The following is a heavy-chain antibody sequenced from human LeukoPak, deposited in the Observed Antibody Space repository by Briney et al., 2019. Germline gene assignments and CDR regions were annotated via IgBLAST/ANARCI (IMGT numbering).Heavy chain of an antibody. CDR2: INAGNGNT. Sequence: ASVKVSCKASGYTFTSYAMHWVRQAPGQRLEWMGWINAGNGNTKYSQKFQGRVTITRDTSASTAYMELSSLRSEDTAVYYCAREGSSSWYGLRHAFDIWGQGTMVTVSS. V-gene: IGHV1-3*01. D-gene: IGHD6-13*01. J-gene: IGHJ3*02. CDR1: GYTFTSYA. CDR3: AREGSSSWYGLRHAFDI.